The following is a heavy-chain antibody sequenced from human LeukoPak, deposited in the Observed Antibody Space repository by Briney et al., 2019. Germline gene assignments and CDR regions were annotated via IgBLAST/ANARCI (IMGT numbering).Heavy chain of an antibody. CDR1: GYTFTSYY. D-gene: IGHD2-21*02. Sequence: GASVKVSCKASGYTFTSYYLHWVRQAPGQGLEWMGIINPSAGSTSYAQKFQGRVTMTRDTSTSTVYMELSSLRSEDTAVYYCARTLTLPNWFDPWGQGTLVTVSS. CDR2: INPSAGST. CDR3: ARTLTLPNWFDP. V-gene: IGHV1-46*01. J-gene: IGHJ5*02.